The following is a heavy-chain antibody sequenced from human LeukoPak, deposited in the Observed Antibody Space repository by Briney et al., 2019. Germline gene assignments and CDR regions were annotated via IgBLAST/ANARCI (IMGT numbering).Heavy chain of an antibody. V-gene: IGHV1-24*01. D-gene: IGHD3-3*01. CDR3: ATRSGDFWSGFDN. J-gene: IGHJ5*02. Sequence: ASVKVSCKVSGYSLSDLNIQWVRQAPGKVLECMGGFDPEQATTIYAQKFQGRLTMTEEISTDTVYMELSSLTSEDTAVYYCATRSGDFWSGFDNWGQGTLVTVSS. CDR2: FDPEQATT. CDR1: GYSLSDLN.